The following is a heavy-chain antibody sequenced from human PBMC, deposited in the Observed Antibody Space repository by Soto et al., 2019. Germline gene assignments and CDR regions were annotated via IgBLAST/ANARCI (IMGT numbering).Heavy chain of an antibody. CDR1: GFTFSSYG. J-gene: IGHJ6*02. V-gene: IGHV3-30*18. CDR3: AKDLGYCSSTSCYTVPPYYYGMDV. CDR2: ISYDGSNK. Sequence: PGGSLRLSCAASGFTFSSYGMHWVRQAPGKGLEWVAVISYDGSNKYYADSVKGRFTISRDNSKNTLYLQMSILRAEDTAVYYCAKDLGYCSSTSCYTVPPYYYGMDVWGQGTTVTVSS. D-gene: IGHD2-2*02.